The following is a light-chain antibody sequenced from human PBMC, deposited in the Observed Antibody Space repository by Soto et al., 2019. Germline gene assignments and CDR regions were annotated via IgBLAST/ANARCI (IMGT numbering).Light chain of an antibody. J-gene: IGKJ5*01. CDR1: QGISDD. Sequence: DIQMTQSPSSLSASVGDRVTITCRASQGISDDLALYQQKPGRAPKRLIYAASTLQSGVPTRFSGSGSGTEFTLTISSLQPDDFATYYCQQYNSYSPMYTFGQGTRLEIK. CDR3: QQYNSYSPMYT. CDR2: AAS. V-gene: IGKV1-17*01.